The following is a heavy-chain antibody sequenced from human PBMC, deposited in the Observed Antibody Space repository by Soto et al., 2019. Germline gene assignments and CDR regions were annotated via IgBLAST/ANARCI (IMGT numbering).Heavy chain of an antibody. Sequence: QAGGSLRLSCAASGFTFSSYAMSWVRQAPGKGLEWVSAISGSGGSTYYADSVKGRFTISRDNSKNTLYLQMNSLRAEDTAVYYCAKARSWGYSGFDTWGQGPLVTLSP. J-gene: IGHJ5*02. V-gene: IGHV3-23*01. CDR3: AKARSWGYSGFDT. CDR2: ISGSGGST. CDR1: GFTFSSYA. D-gene: IGHD3-22*01.